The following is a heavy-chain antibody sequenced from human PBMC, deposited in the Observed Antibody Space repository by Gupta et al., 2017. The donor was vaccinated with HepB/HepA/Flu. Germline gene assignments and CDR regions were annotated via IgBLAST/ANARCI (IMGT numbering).Heavy chain of an antibody. CDR3: ERWGYCSGSSGNSRSGYWFDP. Sequence: QVQLVQSGTEVKNPGASVKVSCKASEYTFTSYDINWVRQATGQGLEWMGWMNPTRGNKGYEQKFKGRVARTRNTSMGTAYMEGIILPSEDTAVYFCERWGYCSGSSGNSRSGYWFDPGVQGTLVTVSS. V-gene: IGHV1-8*01. CDR1: EYTFTSYD. D-gene: IGHD2-2*02. J-gene: IGHJ5*02. CDR2: MNPTRGNK.